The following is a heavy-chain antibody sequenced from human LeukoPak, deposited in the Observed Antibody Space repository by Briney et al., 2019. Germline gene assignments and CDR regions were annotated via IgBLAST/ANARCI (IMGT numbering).Heavy chain of an antibody. Sequence: SETLSLTCIVSGFSIGSGYYWDWIRQPPGKGLEWIASIYHSGKSYYNPSLKSRVTISMDTSKNQFYLELRSVTAADTAVYYCASEDPIFDSGNYFKYLDYWGQGTLATVSS. CDR3: ASEDPIFDSGNYFKYLDY. CDR1: GFSIGSGYY. CDR2: IYHSGKS. D-gene: IGHD3-10*01. J-gene: IGHJ4*02. V-gene: IGHV4-38-2*02.